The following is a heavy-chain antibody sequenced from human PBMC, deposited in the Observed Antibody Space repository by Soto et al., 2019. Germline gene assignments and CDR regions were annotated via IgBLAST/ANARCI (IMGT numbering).Heavy chain of an antibody. J-gene: IGHJ4*02. Sequence: ASVKVSCKASGYTFTSYGISWVRQAPGQGLEWMGWISTFHGNTNYAQKFQGSVTMTTDTSTSTAYMELRSLTSDDTAIYYCARGTYITSGYPFDYWGQGTLVTVSS. V-gene: IGHV1-18*04. D-gene: IGHD3-22*01. CDR1: GYTFTSYG. CDR3: ARGTYITSGYPFDY. CDR2: ISTFHGNT.